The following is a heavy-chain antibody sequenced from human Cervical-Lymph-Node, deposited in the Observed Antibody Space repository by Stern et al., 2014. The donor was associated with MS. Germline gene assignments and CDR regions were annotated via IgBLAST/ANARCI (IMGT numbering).Heavy chain of an antibody. CDR3: ARGDHYYDIGPPDPVFDS. J-gene: IGHJ4*02. Sequence: QVQLQESGPGLVKPSETLSLTCTVSGGSVSSGSYYWSWIRQPPGKRLEWIGYFYDSGSTNYSPSLKGRVTISVDTSKNQFSLNLNSVTVADTGMYYCARGDHYYDIGPPDPVFDSWGQGTLVTVSS. D-gene: IGHD3-22*01. CDR2: FYDSGST. V-gene: IGHV4-61*01. CDR1: GGSVSSGSYY.